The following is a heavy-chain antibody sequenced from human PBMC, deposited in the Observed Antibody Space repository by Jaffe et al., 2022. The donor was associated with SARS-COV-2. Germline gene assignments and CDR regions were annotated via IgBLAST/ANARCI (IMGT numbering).Heavy chain of an antibody. V-gene: IGHV7-4-1*02. D-gene: IGHD1-26*01. Sequence: QVQLVQSGSELKKPGDSVKVSCKASGYSFTTYGMNWVRQAPGQGLEWMGWINTNSGNPAYAQDFRGRFVFALDTSGSTAYLQISSLKAEDTAVYYCARRKVSYLHMDVWGEGTTVTVSS. CDR3: ARRKVSYLHMDV. J-gene: IGHJ6*03. CDR1: GYSFTTYG. CDR2: INTNSGNP.